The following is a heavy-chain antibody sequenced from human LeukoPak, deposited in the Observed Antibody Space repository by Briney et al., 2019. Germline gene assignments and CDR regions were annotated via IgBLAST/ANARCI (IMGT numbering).Heavy chain of an antibody. D-gene: IGHD3-10*01. V-gene: IGHV1-46*01. CDR2: INPSGGST. CDR1: GYTFTSYY. CDR3: AGEAGGPGSHEAFDI. Sequence: ASVKVSCKASGYTFTSYYMHWVRQAPGQGLEWMGIINPSGGSTSYAQTFQGRVTMTRDMSTSTVYMELSSLRSEDTAVYYCAGEAGGPGSHEAFDIWGQGTMVTVSS. J-gene: IGHJ3*02.